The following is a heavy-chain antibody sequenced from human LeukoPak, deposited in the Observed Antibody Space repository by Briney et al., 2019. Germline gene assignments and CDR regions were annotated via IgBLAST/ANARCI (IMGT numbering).Heavy chain of an antibody. J-gene: IGHJ6*02. V-gene: IGHV3-33*01. D-gene: IGHD2-8*01. CDR1: GFILNDYG. Sequence: GALRLSCAASGFILNDYGMHWVRQAPGKGLEWVADIWFDKNQHFADSVKGRFATSRNNSKNTVYLQINSLRAEDTAVYYCARDRHCVNGVCHSPPGMDVWGQGTTVTVSS. CDR3: ARDRHCVNGVCHSPPGMDV. CDR2: IWFDKNQ.